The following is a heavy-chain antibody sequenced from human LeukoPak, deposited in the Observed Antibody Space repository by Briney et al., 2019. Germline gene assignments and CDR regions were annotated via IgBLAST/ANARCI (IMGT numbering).Heavy chain of an antibody. CDR3: ASPTPRYTSSWPPLYYFDY. J-gene: IGHJ4*02. CDR1: GGTFSSYA. D-gene: IGHD6-13*01. Sequence: SVKVSCKASGGTFSSYAISWVRQAPGQGLEWMGGIIPIFGTANYAQKFQGRVTITADESTSTAYMELSSLRSEDTAVYYCASPTPRYTSSWPPLYYFDYWGQGTLVTVSS. CDR2: IIPIFGTA. V-gene: IGHV1-69*13.